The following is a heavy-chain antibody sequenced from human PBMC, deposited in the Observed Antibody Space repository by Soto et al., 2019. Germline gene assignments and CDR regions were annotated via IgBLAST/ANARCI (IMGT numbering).Heavy chain of an antibody. V-gene: IGHV5-51*01. D-gene: IGHD5-12*01. CDR3: ARQSGMDV. Sequence: GESLKISCKTSGYNFAGYWIGWVREMPGKGLEWLGIIFPGDSDTKYSPSFQGQVIISADRSIRTAYLQWSSLKASDTAIYYCARQSGMDVWGQGTTVTVSS. CDR1: GYNFAGYW. CDR2: IFPGDSDT. J-gene: IGHJ6*02.